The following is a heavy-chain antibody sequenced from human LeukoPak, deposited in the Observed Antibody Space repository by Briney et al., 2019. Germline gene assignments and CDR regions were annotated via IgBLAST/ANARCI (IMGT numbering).Heavy chain of an antibody. CDR2: FYYVGST. Sequence: SETLSLTCTVSGGSISSSSYYWGWIRQPPGKGLEWIGSFYYVGSTFYNPSLKSRVTISVDTSKNQFSLRLSSVTAADTAIYYCARHVRATAVIDYWGQGTLVTVSS. J-gene: IGHJ4*02. D-gene: IGHD6-13*01. CDR3: ARHVRATAVIDY. V-gene: IGHV4-39*01. CDR1: GGSISSSSYY.